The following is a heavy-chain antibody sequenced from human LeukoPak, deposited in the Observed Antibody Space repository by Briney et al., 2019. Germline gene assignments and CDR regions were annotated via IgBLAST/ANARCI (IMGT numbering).Heavy chain of an antibody. D-gene: IGHD3-16*01. CDR3: AKAYWGFDY. Sequence: GGSLRLSCAASGFTFSSYAMSWVREAPGEGLGWVSAISGSGGSTYYADSVKGRFTISRDNSKNTLYLQMNSLRAEDTAVYYCAKAYWGFDYWGQGTLVTVSS. CDR2: ISGSGGST. J-gene: IGHJ4*02. CDR1: GFTFSSYA. V-gene: IGHV3-23*01.